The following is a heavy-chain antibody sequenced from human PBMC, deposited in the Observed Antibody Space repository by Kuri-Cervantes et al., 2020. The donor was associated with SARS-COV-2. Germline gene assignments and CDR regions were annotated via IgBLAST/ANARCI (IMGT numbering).Heavy chain of an antibody. Sequence: GESLKISCKGSGYSFTSYWIAWVRQMPGKGLEWMGIIYPGDSDTRYSPSFQGQVPISADKSISAAYLQWSSLRASDTAMYYCARHYDSSGYSPPDFDYWGQGTLVTVSS. J-gene: IGHJ4*02. CDR2: IYPGDSDT. V-gene: IGHV5-51*01. CDR3: ARHYDSSGYSPPDFDY. CDR1: GYSFTSYW. D-gene: IGHD3-22*01.